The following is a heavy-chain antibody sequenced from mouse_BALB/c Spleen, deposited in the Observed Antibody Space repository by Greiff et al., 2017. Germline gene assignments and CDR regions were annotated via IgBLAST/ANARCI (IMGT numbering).Heavy chain of an antibody. CDR1: GYSITGDYA. V-gene: IGHV3-2*02. CDR2: ISYSGST. J-gene: IGHJ4*01. Sequence: DVKLQESGPGLVKPSQSLSLTCTVTGYSITGDYAWNWIRQFPENKLEWMGYISYSGSTSYNPSLKSQISITRDTSKNQFFLQLNSVTTEDTATYDCARLREDYAMDYWGQGTSVTVSS. D-gene: IGHD2-12*01. CDR3: ARLREDYAMDY.